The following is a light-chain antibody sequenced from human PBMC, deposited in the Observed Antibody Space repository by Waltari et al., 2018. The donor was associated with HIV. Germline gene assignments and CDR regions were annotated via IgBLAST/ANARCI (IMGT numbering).Light chain of an antibody. V-gene: IGKV1-5*03. CDR3: QEYQNFSPFT. J-gene: IGKJ2*01. CDR1: QSVNMW. Sequence: DIQMTQSPSTLSASVGDGVTISCRASQSVNMWVACYQKKPGKAPKVLIYKTSTLESGVPSRFSGSGFGTEFTLTISSLQPDDFGTYYCQEYQNFSPFTFGQGTKVEIK. CDR2: KTS.